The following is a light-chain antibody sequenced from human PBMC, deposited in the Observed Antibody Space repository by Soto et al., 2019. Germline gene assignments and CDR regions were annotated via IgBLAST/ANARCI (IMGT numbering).Light chain of an antibody. V-gene: IGLV2-23*01. J-gene: IGLJ2*01. CDR2: EAD. CDR1: RSDVGSYNF. CDR3: SSYAGDSALI. Sequence: QSVLTQPASVSGSPGQSISISCTGSRSDVGSYNFVSWYQLFPGKAPKLIIYEADKRPSGVSSHFSGSKSGFTASLTISGLQAEDEADYFCSSYAGDSALIFGGGTKLTVL.